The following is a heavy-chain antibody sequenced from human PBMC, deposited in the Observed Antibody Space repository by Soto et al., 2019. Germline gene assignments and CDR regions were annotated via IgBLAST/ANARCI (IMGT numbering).Heavy chain of an antibody. Sequence: EVQLVESGGGLVKPGGSLRLSCAASGFTFSSISMNWVRQAPGKGLECVSSRRSDSDYIFYADSVKGRFTISRDNAKGSLFLQMKSLGVEDTGVYYCARGYCSRTSCSLIDPWGQGALVTVSS. D-gene: IGHD2-2*01. CDR1: GFTFSSIS. CDR2: RRSDSDYI. CDR3: ARGYCSRTSCSLIDP. V-gene: IGHV3-21*01. J-gene: IGHJ5*02.